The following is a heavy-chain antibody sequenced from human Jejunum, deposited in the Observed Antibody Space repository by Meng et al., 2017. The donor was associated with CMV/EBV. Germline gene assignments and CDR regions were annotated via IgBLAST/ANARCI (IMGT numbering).Heavy chain of an antibody. CDR2: ISPGSNYI. CDR1: GFPFSSYT. CDR3: ARGYYYDTSGYYVEYFQH. Sequence: EVQLVESGGXLVKPGGPLRLSCAASGFPFSSYTMNWVRQAPGKGLEWVSSISPGSNYIYYTDSVRGRFTISRDNAKNSLYLQMNSLRAEDTAVYYCARGYYYDTSGYYVEYFQHWGQGTLVTVSS. J-gene: IGHJ1*01. V-gene: IGHV3-21*01. D-gene: IGHD3-22*01.